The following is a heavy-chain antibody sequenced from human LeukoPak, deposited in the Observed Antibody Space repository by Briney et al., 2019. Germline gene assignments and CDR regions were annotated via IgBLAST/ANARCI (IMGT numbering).Heavy chain of an antibody. CDR3: ARGPSLWFGELLLFDY. Sequence: VASVKVSCKASGYTFTGYCMHWVRQAPGQGLEWMGWINPNSGGTNYAQKFQGRVTMTRDTSISTVYMELSRLRSDDTAVYYCARGPSLWFGELLLFDYWGQGTLVTVSS. D-gene: IGHD3-10*01. CDR2: INPNSGGT. J-gene: IGHJ4*02. CDR1: GYTFTGYC. V-gene: IGHV1-2*02.